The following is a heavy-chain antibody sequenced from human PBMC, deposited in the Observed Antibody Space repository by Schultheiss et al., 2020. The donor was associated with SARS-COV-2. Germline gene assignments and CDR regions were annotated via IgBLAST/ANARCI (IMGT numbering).Heavy chain of an antibody. V-gene: IGHV4-39*07. CDR3: AGALTTVPTG. CDR1: GGSIRSSSDY. Sequence: SETLSLTCSVSGGSIRSSSDYWGWIRQPPGKGLEWIGEINHSGSTNYNPSLKSRVTISVDTSKNQFSLKLSSVTAADTAVYYCAGALTTVPTGWGQGTLVTVSS. J-gene: IGHJ4*02. CDR2: INHSGST. D-gene: IGHD4-17*01.